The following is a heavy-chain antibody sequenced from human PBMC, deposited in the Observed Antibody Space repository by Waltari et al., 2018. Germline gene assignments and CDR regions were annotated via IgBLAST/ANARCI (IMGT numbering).Heavy chain of an antibody. J-gene: IGHJ4*02. Sequence: EVQLLESGGGLVQPGGSLRLSCAASGFTFSSYAMSWVRQAPGKGLEWVSVIYSGGSTYYADAGKCRFTISRDNSKNTLYLQMNSLRAEDTAVYYCAKGGQQLAIDYWGQGTLVTVSS. CDR3: AKGGQQLAIDY. D-gene: IGHD6-13*01. CDR2: IYSGGST. V-gene: IGHV3-23*03. CDR1: GFTFSSYA.